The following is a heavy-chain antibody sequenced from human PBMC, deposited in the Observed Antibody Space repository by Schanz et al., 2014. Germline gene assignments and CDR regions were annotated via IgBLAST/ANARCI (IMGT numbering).Heavy chain of an antibody. D-gene: IGHD3-16*01. CDR3: ARVKGEFDY. Sequence: EVQLVESGGGLVQPGGSLRLSCAASGITFSSHSFNWVRQAPGKGLEWVSYISTTGSTIYYADSVRGRFTISRDNAKNSLYLQMNSLRAEDTAVYYCARVKGEFDYWGQGTLVTVSS. CDR1: GITFSSHS. CDR2: ISTTGSTI. J-gene: IGHJ4*02. V-gene: IGHV3-48*01.